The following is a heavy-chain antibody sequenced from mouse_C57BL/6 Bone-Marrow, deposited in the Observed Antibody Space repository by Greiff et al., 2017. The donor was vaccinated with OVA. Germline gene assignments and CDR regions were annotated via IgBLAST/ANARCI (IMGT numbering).Heavy chain of an antibody. Sequence: VQLQQSGPGLVQPSQSLSITCTVSGFSLTSYGVHWVRQSPGKGLEWLGVIWSGGSTDYNAAFISRLSISKDNSKSQVFFKMNSLQADDTAIYYCARNDGYYEDYYAMDYWGQGTSVTVSS. CDR1: GFSLTSYG. J-gene: IGHJ4*01. CDR3: ARNDGYYEDYYAMDY. D-gene: IGHD2-3*01. CDR2: IWSGGST. V-gene: IGHV2-2*01.